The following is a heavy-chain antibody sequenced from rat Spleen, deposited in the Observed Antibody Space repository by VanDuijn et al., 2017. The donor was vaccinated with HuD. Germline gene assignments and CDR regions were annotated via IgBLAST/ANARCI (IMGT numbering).Heavy chain of an antibody. D-gene: IGHD2-2*01. CDR3: ARAGYLRDWYFDF. J-gene: IGHJ1*01. CDR1: GFTFGNYG. Sequence: EVQLVESGGGLVQPGRSLKLSCAASGFTFGNYGMHWIRQAPTKGLEWVASISPSGGNTYCRDSVKGRFTISRDDAKNTLYLQMDSLRSEDTATYYCARAGYLRDWYFDFWGPGTMVTVSS. V-gene: IGHV5S23*01. CDR2: ISPSGGNT.